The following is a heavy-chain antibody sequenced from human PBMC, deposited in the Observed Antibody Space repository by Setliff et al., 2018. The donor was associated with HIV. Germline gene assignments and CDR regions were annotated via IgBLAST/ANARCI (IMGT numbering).Heavy chain of an antibody. CDR2: IYTSGST. CDR1: GGSISSGSYY. D-gene: IGHD3-22*01. CDR3: ARETYYYDNPQYYYYYMDV. V-gene: IGHV4-61*02. Sequence: SETLSLTCTVSGGSISSGSYYWSWIRQPAGKGLEWIGSIYTSGSTNYNPSLKSRVTISVDTSKNQFSLKLRSVTAADTAVYYCARETYYYDNPQYYYYYMDVWGKGTTVTV. J-gene: IGHJ6*03.